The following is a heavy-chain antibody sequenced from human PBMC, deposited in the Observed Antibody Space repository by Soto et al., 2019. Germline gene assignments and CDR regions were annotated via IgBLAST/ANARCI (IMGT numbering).Heavy chain of an antibody. Sequence: QLQLQESGPGLVIPSETLSLTCAVSGGSISGSNYYWGWIRRSPGKGLEWIGSIHYSGNIYFNPSLQSRVIISVDTSKNQFSLRLNSVTAADTAAYYCAASSGDFRPIDNWGQGIQVTVSS. CDR1: GGSISGSNYY. V-gene: IGHV4-39*01. CDR2: IHYSGNI. CDR3: AASSGDFRPIDN. D-gene: IGHD4-17*01. J-gene: IGHJ4*02.